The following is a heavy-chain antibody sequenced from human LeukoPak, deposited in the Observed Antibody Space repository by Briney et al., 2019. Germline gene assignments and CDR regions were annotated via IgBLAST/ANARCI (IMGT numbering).Heavy chain of an antibody. CDR2: IYYSGST. J-gene: IGHJ3*02. V-gene: IGHV4-59*08. Sequence: SETLSLTCTVSGGSISSYYWSWIRQPPGKGLEWIGYIYYSGSTYYNPSLKSRVTISVDTSKNQFSLKLSSVTAADTAVYYCASPSTIGYSSAWYVLADAFDIWAKGQWSPSLQ. D-gene: IGHD6-19*01. CDR1: GGSISSYY. CDR3: ASPSTIGYSSAWYVLADAFDI.